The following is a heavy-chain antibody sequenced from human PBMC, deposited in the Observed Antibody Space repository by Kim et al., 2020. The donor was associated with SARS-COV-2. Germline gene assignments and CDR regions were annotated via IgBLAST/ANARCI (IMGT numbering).Heavy chain of an antibody. D-gene: IGHD4-17*01. V-gene: IGHV4-59*13. CDR1: GGSISSYY. J-gene: IGHJ6*02. CDR2: IYYSGST. CDR3: AGGRRYGDGKGYYYYGMDV. Sequence: SETLSLTCTVSGGSISSYYWSWIRQPPGKGLEWIGYIYYSGSTNYNPSLKSRVTISVDTSKNQFSLKLSSVTAADTAVYYCAGGRRYGDGKGYYYYGMDVWGQGTTVTVSS.